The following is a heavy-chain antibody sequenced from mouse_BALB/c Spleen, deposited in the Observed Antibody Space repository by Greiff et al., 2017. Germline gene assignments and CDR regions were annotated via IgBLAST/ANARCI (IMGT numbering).Heavy chain of an antibody. Sequence: EVKLVESGGGLVKLGGSLKLSCAASGFTFSSYSMSWVRQTPEKRLEWVAAINSNGGSTYYPDTVKGRFTISRDNAKNTLYLQMSSLKSEDTALYYCARHRDDYDGAWFAYWGQGTLVTVSA. CDR2: INSNGGST. V-gene: IGHV5-6-2*01. J-gene: IGHJ3*01. CDR3: ARHRDDYDGAWFAY. D-gene: IGHD2-4*01. CDR1: GFTFSSYS.